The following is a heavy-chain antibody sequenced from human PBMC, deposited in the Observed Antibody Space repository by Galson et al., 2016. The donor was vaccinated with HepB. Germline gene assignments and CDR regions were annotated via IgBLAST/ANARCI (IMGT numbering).Heavy chain of an antibody. Sequence: SVKVSCKASGGTFNTYAISWVRQAPGQGLEWMGGIIPMLGTATYAQKFQGRVTITADESTSTAYMDLSSLRSEDTALYYCARDRDGNSGADYWGQGTLVTVSS. D-gene: IGHD4-23*01. CDR3: ARDRDGNSGADY. J-gene: IGHJ4*02. CDR2: IIPMLGTA. V-gene: IGHV1-69*13. CDR1: GGTFNTYA.